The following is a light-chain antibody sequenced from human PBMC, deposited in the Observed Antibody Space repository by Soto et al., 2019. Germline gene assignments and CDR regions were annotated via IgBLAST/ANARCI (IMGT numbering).Light chain of an antibody. J-gene: IGKJ5*01. CDR3: QQYAGPPTT. CDR1: QTVSNNY. V-gene: IGKV3-20*01. Sequence: EIVLTQSRGTLSLSPGERATLGCRSSQTVSNNYLAWCQQKPGQAPRVIMYGASRRATGIPDRFSGGGSGTDFTLTISRLEPEDFAVYFCQQYAGPPTTFGQGTRLEIK. CDR2: GAS.